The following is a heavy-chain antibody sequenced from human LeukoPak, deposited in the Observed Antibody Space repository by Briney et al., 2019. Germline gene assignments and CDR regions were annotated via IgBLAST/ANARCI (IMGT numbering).Heavy chain of an antibody. CDR1: GFDFSDFY. D-gene: IGHD2-15*01. J-gene: IGHJ4*02. Sequence: GGSLRLSCAASGFDFSDFYMHWVRQASGRGLEWVGLIRTKPNSYTTVYAASVEGRFTISRDDSKNTAYLQMNSLKAEDTAVYYCTRQHCSGGTCSYVDYWGQGTLVTVSS. CDR3: TRQHCSGGTCSYVDY. CDR2: IRTKPNSYTT. V-gene: IGHV3-73*01.